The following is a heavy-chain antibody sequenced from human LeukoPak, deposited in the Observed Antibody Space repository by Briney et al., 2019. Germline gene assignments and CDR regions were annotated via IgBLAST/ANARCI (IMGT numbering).Heavy chain of an antibody. CDR1: GFSLSTSGMR. Sequence: SGPTLVNPTQTLTLTCTFSGFSLSTSGMRVSWIRQPPGMALEWLARIDWDDDKFYSTSLKTRLTISKDTSKNQVVLTMTNMDPVDTTTYYCARIFGGWYYFDYWGQGTLVTVSS. CDR3: ARIFGGWYYFDY. CDR2: IDWDDDK. D-gene: IGHD6-19*01. V-gene: IGHV2-70*04. J-gene: IGHJ4*02.